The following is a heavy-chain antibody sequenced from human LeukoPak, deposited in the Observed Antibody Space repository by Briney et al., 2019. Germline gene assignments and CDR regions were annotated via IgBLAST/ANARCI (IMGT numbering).Heavy chain of an antibody. CDR1: GFTFSSYA. D-gene: IGHD6-13*01. CDR2: ISGSGGST. V-gene: IGHV3-23*01. J-gene: IGHJ5*02. Sequence: GGSLRLSCAASGFTFSSYAMSWVRQAPGKGLEWVSAISGSGGSTYYADSVKGRFTTSRDNSKNTLYLQMNSLRAEDTAVYYCAKFGSSWLSESWFDPWGQGTLVTVSS. CDR3: AKFGSSWLSESWFDP.